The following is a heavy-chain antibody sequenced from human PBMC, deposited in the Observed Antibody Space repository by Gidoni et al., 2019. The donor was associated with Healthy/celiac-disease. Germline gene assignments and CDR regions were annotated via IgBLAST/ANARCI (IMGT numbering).Heavy chain of an antibody. D-gene: IGHD3-3*01. J-gene: IGHJ6*02. CDR2: IYYSGST. CDR1: GGSISSYY. CDR3: ARGLVSDFWSGYLDHYGMDV. Sequence: QVQLQESGPGLVKPSETLSLTCTVSGGSISSYYWSWIRQPPGKGLEWIGYIYYSGSTNYNPSLKSRVTISVDTSKNQFSLKLSSVTAADTAVYYCARGLVSDFWSGYLDHYGMDVWGQGTTVTVSS. V-gene: IGHV4-59*01.